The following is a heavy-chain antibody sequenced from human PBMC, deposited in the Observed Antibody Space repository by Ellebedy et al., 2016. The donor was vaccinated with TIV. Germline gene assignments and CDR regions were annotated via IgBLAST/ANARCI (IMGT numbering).Heavy chain of an antibody. CDR1: GFTFSNYD. J-gene: IGHJ4*02. Sequence: GEFLKISCTASGFTFSNYDMHWVRQAPGKGLEWVAVISYDGSNKYYADSVKGRFTISRDTTTNTLYLQMNSLRVEDTAVYFCARDPYGSGSYYRHFDYWGQGTLVTVSS. V-gene: IGHV3-30*03. CDR3: ARDPYGSGSYYRHFDY. D-gene: IGHD3-10*01. CDR2: ISYDGSNK.